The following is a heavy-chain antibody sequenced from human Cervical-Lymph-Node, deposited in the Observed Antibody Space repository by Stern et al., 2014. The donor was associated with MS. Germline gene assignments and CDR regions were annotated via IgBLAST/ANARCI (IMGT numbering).Heavy chain of an antibody. CDR3: AKGDSSSPLEY. J-gene: IGHJ4*02. CDR2: IWYDGSNK. V-gene: IGHV3-33*06. D-gene: IGHD6-6*01. CDR1: GFTFSSYG. Sequence: VQLVESGGGVVQPGRSLRLSCAASGFTFSSYGIHWVRQTPGKGLEWVAVIWYDGSNKYYADSVKGRFTISRDNSENTASLQMNSLRVKATAVYYCAKGDSSSPLEYWGQGTLFTFSS.